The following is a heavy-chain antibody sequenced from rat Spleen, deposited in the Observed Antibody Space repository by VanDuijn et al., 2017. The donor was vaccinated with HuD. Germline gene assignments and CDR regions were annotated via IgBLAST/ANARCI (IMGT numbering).Heavy chain of an antibody. Sequence: QVQLKESGPGLVQPSQTLSLTCTVSGFSLTDYSVYWVRQPPGKGLEWMGFIRSGGSTEYNSEFKSRLSISRDTSKNQVFLKMNSLKTEDTGVYYCARDRVYYGLSDWGQGVMVTVSS. CDR3: ARDRVYYGLSD. V-gene: IGHV2-65*01. D-gene: IGHD1-6*01. J-gene: IGHJ2*01. CDR1: GFSLTDYS. CDR2: IRSGGST.